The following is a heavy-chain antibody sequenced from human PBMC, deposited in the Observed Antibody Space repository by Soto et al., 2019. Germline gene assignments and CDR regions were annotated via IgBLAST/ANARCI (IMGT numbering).Heavy chain of an antibody. CDR1: GGSISSGGYY. Sequence: QVQLQESGPGLVKPSQTLSLTCTVSGGSISSGGYYWSWIRQHPGKGLEWIGYIYYSGSTYYNPSLKSRVTISVDTSKNQFSLKLSSVTAADTAVYYCARDRNSNYYYYYGMDVWGQGTTVTVSS. J-gene: IGHJ6*02. D-gene: IGHD2-21*01. V-gene: IGHV4-31*03. CDR3: ARDRNSNYYYYYGMDV. CDR2: IYYSGST.